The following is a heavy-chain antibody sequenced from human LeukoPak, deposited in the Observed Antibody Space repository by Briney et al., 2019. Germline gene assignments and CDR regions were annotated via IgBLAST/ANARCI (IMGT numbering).Heavy chain of an antibody. Sequence: SETLSLTCIVSGGSISSYYWNWIRQPPGKGLEWIGYVYYSGSTNYNPSLKSRVTISVDTSKNQFSLKLSSVTAADTAVYYCARSPLVELQGDFDYWGQGTLVTVSS. CDR3: ARSPLVELQGDFDY. J-gene: IGHJ4*02. CDR2: VYYSGST. CDR1: GGSISSYY. V-gene: IGHV4-59*01. D-gene: IGHD1-26*01.